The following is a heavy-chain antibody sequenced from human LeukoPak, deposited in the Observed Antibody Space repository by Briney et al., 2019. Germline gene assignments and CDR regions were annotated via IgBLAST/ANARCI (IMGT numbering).Heavy chain of an antibody. D-gene: IGHD5-24*01. CDR3: ARESGDGYNPRFDP. J-gene: IGHJ5*02. Sequence: PGGSLRLSCAASGFTFNTYTMNWVRQAPGKGLEWVSSITASSTAIYSADSVKGRFTISRDNAKNFLYLQMNSLRAEDTAVYYCARESGDGYNPRFDPWGQGTLVTVSS. V-gene: IGHV3-21*01. CDR2: ITASSTAI. CDR1: GFTFNTYT.